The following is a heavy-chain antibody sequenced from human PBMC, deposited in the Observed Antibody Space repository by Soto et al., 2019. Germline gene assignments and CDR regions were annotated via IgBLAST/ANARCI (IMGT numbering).Heavy chain of an antibody. Sequence: EVQLVESGGGLVQPGGSLRLSCAASGFTFSDHYMDWVRQAPGKGLEWVGRTRNKANSYTTEYAASVKGRFTISRDESKNSLYLQMNSLNTDDTALYYCARVYSSASGIDHWGQGTLVTVSS. V-gene: IGHV3-72*01. CDR1: GFTFSDHY. CDR2: TRNKANSYTT. D-gene: IGHD6-6*01. CDR3: ARVYSSASGIDH. J-gene: IGHJ1*01.